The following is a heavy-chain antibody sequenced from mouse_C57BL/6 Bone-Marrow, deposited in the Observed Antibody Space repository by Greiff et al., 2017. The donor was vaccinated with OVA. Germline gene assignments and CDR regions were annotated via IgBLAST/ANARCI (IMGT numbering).Heavy chain of an antibody. D-gene: IGHD2-5*01. J-gene: IGHJ4*01. CDR1: GFTFSDYY. CDR3: ARGSYYSNYDYAMDD. Sequence: EVQRVESEGGLVQPGSSMKLSCTASGFTFSDYYMAWVRQVPEQGLEWVANINYDGSSTYYLDSLKSRFIISRDNAKNILYLQMSSLKSEDTATYYCARGSYYSNYDYAMDDWGQGTSVTVSS. V-gene: IGHV5-16*01. CDR2: INYDGSST.